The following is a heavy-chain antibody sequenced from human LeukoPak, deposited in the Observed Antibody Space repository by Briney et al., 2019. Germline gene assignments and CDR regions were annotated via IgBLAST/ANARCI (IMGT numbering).Heavy chain of an antibody. CDR1: GGSISSYY. CDR3: ARVGMVRGVAFDI. Sequence: SETLSLTCTVSGGSISSYYWSWIRQPPGKGLEWIGYIYYSGSTNYNPSLKSRVTISVDTSKNQFSLKLSSVTAADTAVYYCARVGMVRGVAFDIWGQGTMVTVSS. D-gene: IGHD3-10*01. V-gene: IGHV4-59*01. J-gene: IGHJ3*02. CDR2: IYYSGST.